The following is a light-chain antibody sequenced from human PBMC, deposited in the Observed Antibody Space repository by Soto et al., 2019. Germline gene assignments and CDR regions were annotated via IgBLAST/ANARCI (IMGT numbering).Light chain of an antibody. V-gene: IGLV1-44*01. CDR3: AAWDVNLNGLYV. J-gene: IGLJ1*01. CDR1: SSNIGSSS. CDR2: NNN. Sequence: QSALTQPPSASGTPGQRVTISCSGSSSNIGSSSVNWYQQLPGTAPKLLIYNNNQWPSGVPDRFSGSKSGTSASLAISGLQSEDEADYPCAAWDVNLNGLYVFGTGTKVTVL.